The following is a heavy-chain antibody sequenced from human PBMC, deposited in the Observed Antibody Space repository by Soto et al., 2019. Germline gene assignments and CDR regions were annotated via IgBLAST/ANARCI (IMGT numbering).Heavy chain of an antibody. CDR1: GFTFSSYA. V-gene: IGHV3-23*01. Sequence: GESLKISCAASGFTFSSYAMSWVRQAPGKGLEWVSAISGSGGSTYYADSVKGRFTISRDNSKNTLYLQMNSLRAEDTAVYYCAKERTPPQYDYIWGSYRRYVRDAFDIWGQGTMVTVSS. J-gene: IGHJ3*02. D-gene: IGHD3-16*02. CDR2: ISGSGGST. CDR3: AKERTPPQYDYIWGSYRRYVRDAFDI.